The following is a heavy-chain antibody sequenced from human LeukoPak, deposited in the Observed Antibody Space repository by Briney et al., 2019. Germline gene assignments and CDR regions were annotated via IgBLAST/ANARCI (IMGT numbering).Heavy chain of an antibody. CDR2: ISSNGGST. CDR1: GFTFSSYA. D-gene: IGHD1-26*01. V-gene: IGHV3-64D*06. J-gene: IGHJ4*02. CDR3: VKDGVGATTGDFDY. Sequence: GGSLRLSCSASGFTFSSYAMHWVRQAPGKGLEYVSAISSNGGSTYYADSVKGRFTISRDNSKNTLHLQMSSLRAEDTAVYYCVKDGVGATTGDFDYWGQGTLVTVSS.